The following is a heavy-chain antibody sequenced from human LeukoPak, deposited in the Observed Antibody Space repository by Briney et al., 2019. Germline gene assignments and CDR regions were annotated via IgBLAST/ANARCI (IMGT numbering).Heavy chain of an antibody. CDR1: GYTLTGYY. CDR3: ATDHLKQWLRKEDYYYGMDV. J-gene: IGHJ6*02. V-gene: IGHV1-2*02. Sequence: ASVKVSCKASGYTLTGYYMHWVRQAPGQGLEWMGWINPNSGGTNYAQKFQGRVTMTRDTSISTAYMELSRLRSDDTAVYYCATDHLKQWLRKEDYYYGMDVWGQGTTVTVSS. D-gene: IGHD6-19*01. CDR2: INPNSGGT.